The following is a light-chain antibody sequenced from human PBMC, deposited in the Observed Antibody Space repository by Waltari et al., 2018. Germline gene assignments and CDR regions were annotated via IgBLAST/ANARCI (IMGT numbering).Light chain of an antibody. Sequence: EIVMTHSPATPSVSPGDRATVSSSASQRGVSILAWYQQKPGEAPRRLMYGASTRATGIPARFSGSGSGTEFTLTISSLQSEDFALYYCQQYNNWPPRATFGGGTKVELK. CDR2: GAS. CDR3: QQYNNWPPRAT. J-gene: IGKJ4*01. V-gene: IGKV3D-15*01. CDR1: QRGVSI.